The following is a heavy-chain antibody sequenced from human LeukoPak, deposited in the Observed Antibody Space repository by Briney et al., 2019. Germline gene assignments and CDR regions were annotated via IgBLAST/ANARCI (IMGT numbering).Heavy chain of an antibody. D-gene: IGHD3-3*01. CDR3: ARVYNGITIFGVVTWALDY. J-gene: IGHJ4*02. CDR1: GYTFTSYD. V-gene: IGHV1-8*03. Sequence: ASVKVSCKASGYTFTSYDINWVRQATGQGLEWMGWMNSNSGNTGYAQKFQGRVTITRNTSISTAYMELSSLRSEDTAVYYCARVYNGITIFGVVTWALDYWGQGTLVTVSS. CDR2: MNSNSGNT.